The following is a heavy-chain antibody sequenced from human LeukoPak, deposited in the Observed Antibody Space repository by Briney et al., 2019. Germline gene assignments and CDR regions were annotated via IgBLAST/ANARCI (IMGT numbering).Heavy chain of an antibody. CDR2: IYSRGST. D-gene: IGHD3-10*01. CDR3: ARELITMVRGVTSGNWFDP. Sequence: SETLSLTCNVSGASISSGRYYWSWIRQPAGKGLEWIGRIYSRGSTNYNPSLKSRVTMSVDTSKNQFSLKLSSVTAADTAVYYCARELITMVRGVTSGNWFDPWGQGTLVTVSS. J-gene: IGHJ5*02. V-gene: IGHV4-61*02. CDR1: GASISSGRYY.